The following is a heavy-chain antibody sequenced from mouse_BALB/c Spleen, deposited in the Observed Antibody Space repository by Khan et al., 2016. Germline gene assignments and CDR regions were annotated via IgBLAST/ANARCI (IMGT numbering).Heavy chain of an antibody. J-gene: IGHJ2*01. CDR1: GFTFTDYY. D-gene: IGHD1-1*01. CDR2: IRNKANGYTT. CDR3: ARDYYYGSSYFDY. V-gene: IGHV7-3*02. Sequence: EVELVESGGGLVQPGGSLRLSCATSGFTFTDYYMSWVRQPPGKALEWLGFIRNKANGYTTEYSASVKGRFTISRDNSQSILYLQMNTLRAEDSATYYCARDYYYGSSYFDYWGQGTTLTVSS.